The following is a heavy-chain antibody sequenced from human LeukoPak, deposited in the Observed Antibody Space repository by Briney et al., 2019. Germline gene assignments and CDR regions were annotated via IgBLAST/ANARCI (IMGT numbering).Heavy chain of an antibody. CDR2: INNIATHS. J-gene: IGHJ4*02. CDR1: GFTFTDSA. V-gene: IGHV3-21*01. Sequence: GGSLRLSCAGSGFTFTDSAINWVRQAPGKGLEWVSSINNIATHSYYAASVEGRFSISRDDAKNSVYLQMHSLRAEDTAIYYCARDPTRYLRYGYFDYWGQGAQVTVSS. CDR3: ARDPTRYLRYGYFDY. D-gene: IGHD4-17*01.